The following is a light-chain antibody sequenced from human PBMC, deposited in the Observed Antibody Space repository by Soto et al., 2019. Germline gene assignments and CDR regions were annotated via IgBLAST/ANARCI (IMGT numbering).Light chain of an antibody. J-gene: IGKJ2*01. Sequence: EIVMTQSPATLSVSPGETATLSCRASQSVSSNLAWYQQKPGQAPRLLIYVASTRATGIPARFTGSGSGTECTLNITSLQSEDFAVYYWQQYINWPRTFGQGTKLEIK. CDR3: QQYINWPRT. CDR1: QSVSSN. CDR2: VAS. V-gene: IGKV3-15*01.